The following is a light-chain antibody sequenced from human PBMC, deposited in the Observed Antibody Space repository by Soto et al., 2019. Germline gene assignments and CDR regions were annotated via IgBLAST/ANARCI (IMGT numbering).Light chain of an antibody. CDR2: GAS. CDR3: QQYNNWPPMYT. Sequence: EIVLPQSPATLSVSPGERATLSCRASQSVSSNLAWYQQKPGQAPRLLIYGASTRATGIPARFSGSGSGTEFTLTISSLQSEDFAVYYCQQYNNWPPMYTVGQGTKLEIK. J-gene: IGKJ2*01. V-gene: IGKV3-15*01. CDR1: QSVSSN.